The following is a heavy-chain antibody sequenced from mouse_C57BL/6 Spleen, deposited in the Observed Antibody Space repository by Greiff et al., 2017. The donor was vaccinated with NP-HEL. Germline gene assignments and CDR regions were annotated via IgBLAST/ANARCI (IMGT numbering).Heavy chain of an antibody. Sequence: EVQLVESGGGLVQPGGSLKLSCAASGFTFSDYYMYWVRQTPEKRLEWVAYISNGGGSTYYPDTVKGRFTISRDNAKNTLYLQMSRLKSEDTAMYYCARHVLGQGYFDVWGTGTTVTVSS. D-gene: IGHD4-1*01. CDR1: GFTFSDYY. CDR2: ISNGGGST. J-gene: IGHJ1*03. CDR3: ARHVLGQGYFDV. V-gene: IGHV5-12*01.